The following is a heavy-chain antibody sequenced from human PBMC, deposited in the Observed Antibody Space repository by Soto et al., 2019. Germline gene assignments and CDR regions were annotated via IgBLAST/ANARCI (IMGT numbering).Heavy chain of an antibody. CDR2: INAGNGNT. V-gene: IGHV1-3*01. D-gene: IGHD3-16*01. Sequence: ASVKVSCKASGYTFTSYAMRWVRQAPGQRLEWMGWINAGNGNTKYSQKFQGRVTITRDTSASTAYMELSSLRSEDTAVYYCARVEAGAFFQVYYGMDVWGQGTAVTVSS. J-gene: IGHJ6*02. CDR3: ARVEAGAFFQVYYGMDV. CDR1: GYTFTSYA.